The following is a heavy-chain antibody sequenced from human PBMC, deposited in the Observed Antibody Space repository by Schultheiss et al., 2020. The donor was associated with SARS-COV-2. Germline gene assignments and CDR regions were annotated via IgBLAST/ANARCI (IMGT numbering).Heavy chain of an antibody. CDR1: GFTFSSYS. CDR2: INWNGGST. Sequence: GGSLRLSCAASGFTFSSYSMNWVRQAPGKGLEWVSGINWNGGSTYYADSVKGRFTISRDNSKNTLYLQMNSLRAEDTAVYYCAKEYYDFWSGNRPFDYWGQGTLVTVSS. CDR3: AKEYYDFWSGNRPFDY. V-gene: IGHV3-23*01. D-gene: IGHD3-3*01. J-gene: IGHJ4*02.